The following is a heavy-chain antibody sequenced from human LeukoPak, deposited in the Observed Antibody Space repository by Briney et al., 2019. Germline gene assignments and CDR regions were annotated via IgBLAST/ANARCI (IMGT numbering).Heavy chain of an antibody. CDR1: GFTFSNYA. J-gene: IGHJ4*02. Sequence: GGSLRLSCAASGFTFSNYAMHWVRQAPGKGLEWVAVISYDGSNKYYADSVKGRFTISRDNSKNTLYLQMNSLRAEDTAVYYCARDYVYGDYVGYWGQGTLVTVSS. CDR3: ARDYVYGDYVGY. CDR2: ISYDGSNK. D-gene: IGHD4-17*01. V-gene: IGHV3-33*05.